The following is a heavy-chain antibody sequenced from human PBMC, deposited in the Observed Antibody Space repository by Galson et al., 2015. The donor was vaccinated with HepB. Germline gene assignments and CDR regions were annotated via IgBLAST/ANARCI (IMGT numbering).Heavy chain of an antibody. CDR2: ISASGDGT. CDR1: GITLSSYD. J-gene: IGHJ2*01. CDR3: AKALNYWYFDL. V-gene: IGHV3-23*01. Sequence: SLRLSCAASGITLSSYDMSWVRQAPGKGLEWVSAISASGDGTTYADSVKGRFTVSRDVSKNTLYLQMNSLRAEDTAVYYCAKALNYWYFDLWGRGTLVTVSS.